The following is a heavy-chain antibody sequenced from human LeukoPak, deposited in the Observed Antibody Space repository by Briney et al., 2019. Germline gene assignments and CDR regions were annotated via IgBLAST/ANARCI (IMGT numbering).Heavy chain of an antibody. J-gene: IGHJ6*02. D-gene: IGHD3-10*01. Sequence: PSETLSLTCAVYGGSFSGYYWSWIRQPPGKGLEWIGEINHSGSTNYNPSLKSRVTISVDTSKNQFSLKLSSVTAADTAVYYCARDQGMVRGVGYYYYGMDVWGQGTTVTVSS. V-gene: IGHV4-34*01. CDR1: GGSFSGYY. CDR2: INHSGST. CDR3: ARDQGMVRGVGYYYYGMDV.